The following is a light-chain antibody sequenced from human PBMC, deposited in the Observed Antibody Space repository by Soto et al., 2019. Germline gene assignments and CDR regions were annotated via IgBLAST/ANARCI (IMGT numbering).Light chain of an antibody. CDR1: TSNIGKNT. CDR2: YDD. CDR3: GAWDDILNGWV. V-gene: IGLV1-36*01. Sequence: QSVLTQPPSVSEGPGQRVTISCSGSTSNIGKNTVNWYQQLPGETPKLFIYYDDLLASGVSDRFSGSKSGASASLAISGLQSEDEADYYCGAWDDILNGWVFGGGTKLTVL. J-gene: IGLJ3*02.